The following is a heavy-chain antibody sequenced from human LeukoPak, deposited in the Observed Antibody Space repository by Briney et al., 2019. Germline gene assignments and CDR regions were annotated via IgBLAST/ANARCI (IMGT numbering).Heavy chain of an antibody. J-gene: IGHJ4*02. Sequence: SETLSLTRTVSGGSISSSSYYWGWIRQPPGKGLEWIGSIYYSGSTYYNPSLKSRVTISVDTSKNQFSLKLSSVTAADTAVYYCARLSSGSFDYWGQGTLVTVSS. CDR2: IYYSGST. D-gene: IGHD6-19*01. V-gene: IGHV4-39*01. CDR3: ARLSSGSFDY. CDR1: GGSISSSSYY.